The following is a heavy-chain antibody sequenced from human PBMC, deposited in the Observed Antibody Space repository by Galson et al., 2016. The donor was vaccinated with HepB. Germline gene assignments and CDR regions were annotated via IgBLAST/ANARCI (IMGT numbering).Heavy chain of an antibody. CDR2: ISGSGGST. CDR3: AKDPKPAVPY. Sequence: SLRLSCAASGFPFSNYAMSWVRQAPGKGLEWVAVISGSGGSTSYADSVKGRYTLSRDNTKNMLYLQMNSLTAEDTAMYYCAKDPKPAVPYWGQGTLVTVSS. J-gene: IGHJ4*02. CDR1: GFPFSNYA. V-gene: IGHV3-23*01. D-gene: IGHD1-14*01.